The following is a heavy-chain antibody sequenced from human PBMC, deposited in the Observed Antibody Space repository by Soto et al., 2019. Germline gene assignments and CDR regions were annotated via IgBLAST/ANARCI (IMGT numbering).Heavy chain of an antibody. J-gene: IGHJ5*02. CDR2: IIPIFGTA. CDR3: ARAVSDNLRYFDWLSWFDP. V-gene: IGHV1-69*01. CDR1: GGTFSSYA. Sequence: QVQLVQSGAEVKKPGSSVKVSCKASGGTFSSYAISWVRQAPGQGLEWMGGIIPIFGTANYAQKFQGRVTITADESTSTAYMELGSLRSEDTAVYYCARAVSDNLRYFDWLSWFDPWGQGPLVTVSS. D-gene: IGHD3-9*01.